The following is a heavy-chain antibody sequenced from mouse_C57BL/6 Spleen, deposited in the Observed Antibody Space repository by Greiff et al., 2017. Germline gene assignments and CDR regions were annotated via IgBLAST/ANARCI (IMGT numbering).Heavy chain of an antibody. J-gene: IGHJ3*01. CDR1: GYTFTSYW. CDR3: ASPYEYDEGAFAY. D-gene: IGHD2-4*01. V-gene: IGHV1-64*01. CDR2: IHPNSGST. Sequence: QVQLQQPGAELVKPGASVKLSCKASGYTFTSYWMHWVKQRPGQGLEWIGMIHPNSGSTNYNEKFKSKATLTVDKSSSTAYMQLSSLTSEDSAVYYCASPYEYDEGAFAYWGQGTLVTVSA.